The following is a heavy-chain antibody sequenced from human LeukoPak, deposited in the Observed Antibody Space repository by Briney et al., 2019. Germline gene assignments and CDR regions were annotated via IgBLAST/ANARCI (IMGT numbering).Heavy chain of an antibody. Sequence: ASVKVSCKASGYTFTIYGISWVRQAPGQGLEWMGWISAYNGNTNYAQKLQGRVTMTTDTSTSTAYMELRSLRSDDTAVYYCARDGMVVGATYPPFDYWGQGTLVTVSS. V-gene: IGHV1-18*01. CDR3: ARDGMVVGATYPPFDY. CDR2: ISAYNGNT. J-gene: IGHJ4*02. D-gene: IGHD1-26*01. CDR1: GYTFTIYG.